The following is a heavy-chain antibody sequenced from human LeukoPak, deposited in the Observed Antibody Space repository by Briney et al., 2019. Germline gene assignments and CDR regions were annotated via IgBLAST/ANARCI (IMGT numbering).Heavy chain of an antibody. CDR1: GFTFSVHR. J-gene: IGHJ4*02. Sequence: PGGALRLSCTVSGFTFSVHRRSCVPEAPGRGREWGANIYQGGSETHYVDSVKGRFTISRDNAKTSLYLNLSSPRAEPTALYYCAGEGTFTSDSFDSSGQG. CDR2: IYQGGSET. V-gene: IGHV3-7*01. D-gene: IGHD1-7*01. CDR3: AGEGTFTSDSFDS.